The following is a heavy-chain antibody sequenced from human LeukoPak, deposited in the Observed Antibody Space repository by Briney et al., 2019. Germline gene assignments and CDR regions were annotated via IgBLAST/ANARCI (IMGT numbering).Heavy chain of an antibody. V-gene: IGHV4-59*08. CDR1: GGSISSYY. CDR3: ARRVVVVTAGYYFDY. J-gene: IGHJ4*02. CDR2: IYYSGGT. Sequence: SETLSLTCTVSGGSISSYYWSWIQQPPGKGLEWIGYIYYSGGTNYNPSLKSRVTISVDTSKNQFSLKLSSVTAADTAVYYCARRVVVVTAGYYFDYWGQGTLVTVSS. D-gene: IGHD2-21*02.